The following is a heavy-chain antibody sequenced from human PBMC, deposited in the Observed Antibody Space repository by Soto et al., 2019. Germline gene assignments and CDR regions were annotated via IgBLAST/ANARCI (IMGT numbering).Heavy chain of an antibody. CDR2: VFHSETT. CDR3: ARGGQQFLDY. D-gene: IGHD4-4*01. J-gene: IGHJ4*02. CDR1: GASISSGGYS. Sequence: PSETLSLTCAVSGASISSGGYSWSWIRQPPGRGLEWIGYVFHSETTYYNPSLKRRVPMSVDSSKNQFSLKLTSVTAAATAVYYCARGGQQFLDYWGQGTLVTVSS. V-gene: IGHV4-30-2*01.